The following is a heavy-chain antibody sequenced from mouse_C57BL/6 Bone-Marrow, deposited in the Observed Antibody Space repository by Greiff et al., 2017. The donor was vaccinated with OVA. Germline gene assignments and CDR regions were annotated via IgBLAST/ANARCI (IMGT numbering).Heavy chain of an antibody. J-gene: IGHJ4*01. CDR1: GYTFNCYW. CDR2: LYPGTSDT. V-gene: IGHV1-5*01. CDR3: TRRGLRD. D-gene: IGHD3-1*01. Sequence: EVQLQQSGTVLVRPGASVKMSCTTSGYTFNCYWMHWVQQRPGHGLEWIGALYPGTSDTSYNQKFKGKATLTAVTSASTAYMELSSLTNEDSAVYYCTRRGLRDWGQGTSVTVSS.